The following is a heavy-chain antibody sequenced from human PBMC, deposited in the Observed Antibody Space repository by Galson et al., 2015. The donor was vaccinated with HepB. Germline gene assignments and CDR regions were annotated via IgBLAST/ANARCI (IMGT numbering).Heavy chain of an antibody. Sequence: SLRLSCAPSGFTFSSYDMNWVRQAPGKGLEWVSSITSSSSYIYYADSVKGRFTISRDNAKNSLSLQMNSLRAEDTAVYYCAREMLGIAVAGVDYWGQGTLVTVSS. V-gene: IGHV3-21*01. D-gene: IGHD6-19*01. CDR1: GFTFSSYD. CDR2: ITSSSSYI. CDR3: AREMLGIAVAGVDY. J-gene: IGHJ4*02.